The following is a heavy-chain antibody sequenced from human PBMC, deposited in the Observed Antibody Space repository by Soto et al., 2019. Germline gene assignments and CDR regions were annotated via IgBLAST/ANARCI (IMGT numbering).Heavy chain of an antibody. CDR1: GFTVSSNY. D-gene: IGHD3-10*01. J-gene: IGHJ4*02. V-gene: IGHV3-66*01. Sequence: EVQLVESGGGLVQPGGSLRLSCAASGFTVSSNYMSWVRQAPGQGLEWVSVIYSGGSTYYADSVKGRFTISRDSSKNTLYLQMNSMRAEDTAVYYWATNYYSSGSYWSQGTLVSVIS. CDR2: IYSGGST. CDR3: ATNYYSSGSY.